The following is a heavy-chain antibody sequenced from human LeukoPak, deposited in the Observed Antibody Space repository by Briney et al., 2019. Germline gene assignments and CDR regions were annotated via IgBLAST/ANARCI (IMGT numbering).Heavy chain of an antibody. D-gene: IGHD3-22*01. CDR1: GGSFSGYY. J-gene: IGHJ5*02. CDR2: IKHSGST. V-gene: IGHV4-34*01. Sequence: SETLSLTCAVYGGSFSGYYWSWIRQPPGKGLEWIGEIKHSGSTNYNPSLKSRVTISVDTSKNQFSLKLSSVTAADTAVYYCARGLIYYDSSGYYYFGGWLDPWGQGTLVTVSS. CDR3: ARGLIYYDSSGYYYFGGWLDP.